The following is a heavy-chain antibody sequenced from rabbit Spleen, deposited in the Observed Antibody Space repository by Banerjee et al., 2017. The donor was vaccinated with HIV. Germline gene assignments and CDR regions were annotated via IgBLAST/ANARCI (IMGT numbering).Heavy chain of an antibody. Sequence: QSLEESGGDLVKPGASLTLTCTASGFSFSSTYYMCWVRQPPGKGLEWIGCIYPGSSGTTYYASWATGRFTISKTSSTAVTLQLTSLTAADTATYFCARTDNSWNVFDRWGPGTLVTVS. CDR1: GFSFSSTYY. J-gene: IGHJ2*01. CDR3: ARTDNSWNVFDR. CDR2: IYPGSSGTT. V-gene: IGHV1S40*01. D-gene: IGHD8-1*01.